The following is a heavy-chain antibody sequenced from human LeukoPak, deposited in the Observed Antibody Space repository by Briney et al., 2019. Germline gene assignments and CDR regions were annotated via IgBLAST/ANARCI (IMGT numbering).Heavy chain of an antibody. Sequence: PGGSLRLSCAVSGFSFSSYWMNWVRQAPGRGLEWVASINQDGSEKYYADSVKGRFTISRDNAKNSLYLQMNSLRAEDTAICYCARDGEAAGLYFDYWGQGTLVTVSS. D-gene: IGHD6-13*01. V-gene: IGHV3-7*01. J-gene: IGHJ4*02. CDR1: GFSFSSYW. CDR3: ARDGEAAGLYFDY. CDR2: INQDGSEK.